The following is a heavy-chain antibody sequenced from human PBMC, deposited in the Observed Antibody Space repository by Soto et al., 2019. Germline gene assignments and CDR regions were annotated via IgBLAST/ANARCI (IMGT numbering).Heavy chain of an antibody. CDR2: IWYDGNNK. CDR3: ARGLHSLFDY. J-gene: IGHJ4*02. Sequence: GGSLRLSCAASGFTFSSYGMHWVRQAPGKGLGWVAVIWYDGNNKYYADSVKGRFTISRDNSKNTLYVQMTSLRAEDTAVYYCARGLHSLFDYWGQGTLVTVS. CDR1: GFTFSSYG. V-gene: IGHV3-33*01. D-gene: IGHD2-21*01.